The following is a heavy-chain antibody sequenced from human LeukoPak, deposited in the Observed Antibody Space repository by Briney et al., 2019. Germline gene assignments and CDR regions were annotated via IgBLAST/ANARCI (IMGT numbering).Heavy chain of an antibody. Sequence: TSETLSLTCTVSGGSISSSSYYWGWIRQPPGKGLEWIGSIYYSGSTYYNPSLKSRVTISVDTSKNQFSLKLSSVTAADTAVYYCARGGESYYSDEYFQYWGQGTLVTVSS. V-gene: IGHV4-39*07. J-gene: IGHJ1*01. D-gene: IGHD3-10*01. CDR2: IYYSGST. CDR3: ARGGESYYSDEYFQY. CDR1: GGSISSSSYY.